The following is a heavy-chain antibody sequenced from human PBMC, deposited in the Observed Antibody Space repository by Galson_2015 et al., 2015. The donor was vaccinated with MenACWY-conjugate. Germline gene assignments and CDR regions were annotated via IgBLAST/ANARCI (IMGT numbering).Heavy chain of an antibody. D-gene: IGHD1-1*01. Sequence: SLRLSCAASGFTFNNYWMHWVRHPPGKGLEWISYIKADGSFSNYADSVKARFTISTDNAKNMVYLQMDGLGDEDTAVYFCARDNNWSFDSLGQGTLVTVSS. CDR2: IKADGSFS. V-gene: IGHV3-74*01. CDR3: ARDNNWSFDS. J-gene: IGHJ4*02. CDR1: GFTFNNYW.